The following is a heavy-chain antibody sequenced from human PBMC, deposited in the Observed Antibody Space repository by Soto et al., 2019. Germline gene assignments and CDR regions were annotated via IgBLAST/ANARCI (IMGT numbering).Heavy chain of an antibody. CDR3: AKDSSLNDCTPTSCLYSFDH. CDR1: GFTFSSYA. CDR2: ISDSGST. Sequence: PGGSLRLSCAASGFTFSSYAMDWVRQAPGKGLEWVSAISDSGSTYYADSVKGRFTISRDNSKNTLYLQMSSLRAEDTAVYYCAKDSSLNDCTPTSCLYSFDHWGQGTLVTVSS. J-gene: IGHJ4*02. D-gene: IGHD2-2*01. V-gene: IGHV3-23*01.